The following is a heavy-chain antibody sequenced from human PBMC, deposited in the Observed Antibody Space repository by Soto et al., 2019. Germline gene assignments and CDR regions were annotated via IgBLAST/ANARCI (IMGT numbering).Heavy chain of an antibody. CDR3: ARHSLALRKNNWFDP. CDR2: IFYLGSS. V-gene: IGHV4-39*01. D-gene: IGHD3-3*02. Sequence: SETLSLTCTVSGDSIISSDLYWGWVRQPPGKGLEWIGSIFYLGSSYYNPSLKSRVTMSVDTSKNQFSLRLRSVTAADTALYFCARHSLALRKNNWFDPWGQGIMVTVSS. CDR1: GDSIISSDLY. J-gene: IGHJ5*02.